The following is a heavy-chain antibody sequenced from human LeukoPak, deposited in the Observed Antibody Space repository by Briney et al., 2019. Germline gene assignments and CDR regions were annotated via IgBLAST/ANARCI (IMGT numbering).Heavy chain of an antibody. Sequence: GSSVKVSCKASGGTFSSYAIGWVRQAPGQGLEWMGWISAYNGNTNYAQKLQGRVTMTTDTSTSTAYMELRSLRSDDTAVYYCARGDYGDYAIDYWGQGTLVTVSS. CDR1: GGTFSSYA. CDR2: ISAYNGNT. CDR3: ARGDYGDYAIDY. D-gene: IGHD4-17*01. J-gene: IGHJ4*02. V-gene: IGHV1-18*01.